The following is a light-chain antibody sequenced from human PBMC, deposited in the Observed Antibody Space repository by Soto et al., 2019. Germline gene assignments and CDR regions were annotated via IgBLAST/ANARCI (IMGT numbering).Light chain of an antibody. V-gene: IGKV1-9*01. CDR2: EAS. J-gene: IGKJ5*01. CDR1: QGISSS. Sequence: IQSPLSPSSLSASLRDRVAITCRASQGISSSLAWYQQEPGKAPKLLIYEASTLQSGVPSRFSGRGSGTDFTLTISGLQPEDFATYYCQQLNSYPFTVGQGTRLEI. CDR3: QQLNSYPFT.